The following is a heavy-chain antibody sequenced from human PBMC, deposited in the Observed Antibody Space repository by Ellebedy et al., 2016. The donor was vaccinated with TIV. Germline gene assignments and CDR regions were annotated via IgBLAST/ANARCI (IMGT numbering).Heavy chain of an antibody. CDR3: ARDQRTAPGLLGY. CDR2: IYSGGTT. CDR1: GFTVSSNY. Sequence: GESLKISCTASGFTVSSNYMCWVRQAPGKGPEWVSVIYSGGTTNYADSVKGRFTVSRDSSKNTLYLQMNSLRAEDTAVYYCARDQRTAPGLLGYWGQGTLVTVSS. J-gene: IGHJ4*02. V-gene: IGHV3-66*01. D-gene: IGHD6-13*01.